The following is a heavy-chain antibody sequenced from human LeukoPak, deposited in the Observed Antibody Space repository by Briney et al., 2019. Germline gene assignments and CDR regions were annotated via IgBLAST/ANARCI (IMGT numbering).Heavy chain of an antibody. D-gene: IGHD6-19*01. CDR2: ISGSGGST. V-gene: IGHV3-23*01. CDR3: AKDPGQQWLPRGPLDY. CDR1: GFTFSSYA. Sequence: GGSLRLSCAASGFTFSSYAMSWVRQAPGKGLEWVSAISGSGGSTYYADSVKGRLTISRDNSKNTLYLQMNSLRAEDTAVYYCAKDPGQQWLPRGPLDYWGQGTLVTVSS. J-gene: IGHJ4*02.